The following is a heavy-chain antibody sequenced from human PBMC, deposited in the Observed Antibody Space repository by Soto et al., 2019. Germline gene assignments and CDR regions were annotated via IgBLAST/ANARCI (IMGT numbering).Heavy chain of an antibody. D-gene: IGHD2-2*01. V-gene: IGHV1-2*02. CDR2: INPQTGGT. CDR1: GYTFTGYY. J-gene: IGHJ6*02. Sequence: QVQLVQSGAEVKTPGASVRVSCKASGYTFTGYYIHWVREAPGQGLEWMGWINPQTGGTSYAQKFQGRVTLSRDTSINTAYLELGRLTFDDAAVYFCARERYQVISDGMDVWGQATTVTVSS. CDR3: ARERYQVISDGMDV.